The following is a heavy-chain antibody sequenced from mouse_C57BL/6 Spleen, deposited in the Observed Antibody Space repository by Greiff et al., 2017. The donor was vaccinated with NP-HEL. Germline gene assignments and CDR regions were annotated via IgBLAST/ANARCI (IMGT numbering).Heavy chain of an antibody. CDR1: GFTFSDYY. CDR3: ARETGGDYYFDY. CDR2: INYDGSST. V-gene: IGHV5-16*01. D-gene: IGHD4-1*01. J-gene: IGHJ2*01. Sequence: EVKLMESEGGLVQPGSSMKLSCTASGFTFSDYYMAWVRQVPEKGLEWVANINYDGSSTYYLDSLKSRFIISRDNAKNILYLQMSSLKSEDTATYYCARETGGDYYFDYWGQGTTLTVSS.